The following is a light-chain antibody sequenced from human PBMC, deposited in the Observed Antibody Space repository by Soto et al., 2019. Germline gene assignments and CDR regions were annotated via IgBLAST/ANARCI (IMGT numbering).Light chain of an antibody. CDR2: DTY. J-gene: IGKJ1*01. CDR3: QQRSDWPPTWT. CDR1: QSVSSY. V-gene: IGKV3-11*01. Sequence: EIVLTQSPATLSLSPGEGTTLSCRASQSVSSYLAWYQQKPGQAPRLLIYDTYNRATGIPARFSGSGSGADFALTISSLEPEDFAVYYCQQRSDWPPTWTFGQGTKVEI.